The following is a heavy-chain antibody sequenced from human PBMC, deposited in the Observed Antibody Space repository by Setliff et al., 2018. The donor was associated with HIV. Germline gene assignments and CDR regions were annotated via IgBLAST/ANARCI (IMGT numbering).Heavy chain of an antibody. J-gene: IGHJ4*02. CDR2: INAGNGDT. CDR3: AIGSSNWPHRPNNYYFDY. D-gene: IGHD6-13*01. Sequence: SCKASGDTFTTYALHWVRQAPGQRLEWMGWINAGNGDTKSSQKFQGRVTITRDTSASTAYMELSSLRSEDTGVYYCAIGSSNWPHRPNNYYFDYWGQGTPVTVSS. CDR1: GDTFTTYA. V-gene: IGHV1-3*01.